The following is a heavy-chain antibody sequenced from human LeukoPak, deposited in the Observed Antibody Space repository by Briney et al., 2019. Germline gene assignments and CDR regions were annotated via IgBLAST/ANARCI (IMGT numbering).Heavy chain of an antibody. CDR3: ARSYYSSSWYRGFDY. J-gene: IGHJ4*02. CDR2: ISYDGSNK. CDR1: GFTFSSYA. Sequence: GGSLRLSCAASGFTFSSYAMHWVRQAPGKGLEWVAVISYDGSNKYSADSVKGRFTISRDNSKNTLYLQMNGLRAEDTAVYYCARSYYSSSWYRGFDYWGQGTLVTVSS. V-gene: IGHV3-30*01. D-gene: IGHD6-13*01.